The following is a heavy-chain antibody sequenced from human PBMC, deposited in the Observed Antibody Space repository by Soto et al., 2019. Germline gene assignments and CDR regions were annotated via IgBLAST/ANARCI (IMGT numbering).Heavy chain of an antibody. CDR3: AREGDGYNSY. V-gene: IGHV4-59*01. CDR1: GGSISSYY. CDR2: IYYSGST. Sequence: PSETLSLTCTVSGGSISSYYWSWIRQPPGKGLEWIGYIYYSGSTNYNPSLKSRVTISVDTSKNQFSLKLSSVTAADTAVYYCAREGDGYNSYWGQGTLVTVSS. J-gene: IGHJ4*02. D-gene: IGHD2-21*01.